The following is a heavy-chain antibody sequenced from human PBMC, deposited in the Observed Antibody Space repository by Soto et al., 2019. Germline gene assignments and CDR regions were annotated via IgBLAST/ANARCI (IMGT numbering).Heavy chain of an antibody. D-gene: IGHD2-21*02. CDR3: EVTTGY. CDR2: INPSGGNT. J-gene: IGHJ4*02. V-gene: IGHV1-46*01. Sequence: ASVKVSCKASGYTFSTYYMHWVRQAPGQGYEWMGIINPSGGNTTYAQKFQGRVTMTRDTSTTTVYMELSSLKSEDTAVYYCEVTTGYWGQGTMVTVSS. CDR1: GYTFSTYY.